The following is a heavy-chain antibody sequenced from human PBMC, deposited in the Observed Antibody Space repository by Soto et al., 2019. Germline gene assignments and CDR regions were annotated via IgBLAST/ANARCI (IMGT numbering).Heavy chain of an antibody. V-gene: IGHV3-21*01. CDR3: ARAGYCSGGGCRNWFDP. Sequence: EVQLVESGGGLVKPGGSLRLSCAASGFTFSSYSMNWVRQAPGKGLEWVSSISSSSTYIFYADLVRGRFTISRDNAKNSLYLQMNSLRAEDTAGYYCARAGYCSGGGCRNWFDPWGQGTQVTVSS. CDR1: GFTFSSYS. J-gene: IGHJ5*02. D-gene: IGHD2-8*02. CDR2: ISSSSTYI.